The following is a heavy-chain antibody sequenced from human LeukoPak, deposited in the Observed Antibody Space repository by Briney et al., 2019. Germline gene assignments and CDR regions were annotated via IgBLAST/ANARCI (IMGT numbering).Heavy chain of an antibody. J-gene: IGHJ4*02. CDR1: GGSISSGDYY. CDR3: ASWGYSSGWYYFDY. D-gene: IGHD6-19*01. CDR2: IYYSGST. V-gene: IGHV4-30-4*01. Sequence: SETLSLTCTVSGGSISSGDYYWSWIRQPPGKGLEWIGYIYYSGSTYYNPYLKSRVTLYVDTSKNPFSLKLSSVTAADTAVYYCASWGYSSGWYYFDYWGQGTLVTVSS.